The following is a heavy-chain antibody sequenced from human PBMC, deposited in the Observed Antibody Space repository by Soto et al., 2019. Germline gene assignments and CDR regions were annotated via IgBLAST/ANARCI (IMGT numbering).Heavy chain of an antibody. Sequence: SETLSLTCTVSGGSISDSYWSWIRQPPGKGLEWIGYVHYSENSNYNPSLKSRVTISLGTAKKQFSLNLSSVTAANTAVYYCASGDAWGVLLASWGQGTLVTVSS. D-gene: IGHD2-21*02. V-gene: IGHV4-59*01. CDR1: GGSISDSY. CDR2: VHYSENS. CDR3: ASGDAWGVLLAS. J-gene: IGHJ4*02.